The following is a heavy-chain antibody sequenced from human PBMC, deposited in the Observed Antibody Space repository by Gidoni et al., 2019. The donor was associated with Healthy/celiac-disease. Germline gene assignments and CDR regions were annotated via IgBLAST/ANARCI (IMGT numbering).Heavy chain of an antibody. V-gene: IGHV3-30-3*01. D-gene: IGHD6-19*01. CDR2: ISYDGSNK. CDR3: ARDEHSSGWYGAFDI. Sequence: QVQLVESGGGVVQPGRSLRLSCAASGFTFSSYAMHWVRQAPGKGLEWVAVISYDGSNKYYADSVKGRFTISRVNSKNTLYLQMNSLRAEDTAVYYCARDEHSSGWYGAFDIWGQGTMVTVSS. J-gene: IGHJ3*02. CDR1: GFTFSSYA.